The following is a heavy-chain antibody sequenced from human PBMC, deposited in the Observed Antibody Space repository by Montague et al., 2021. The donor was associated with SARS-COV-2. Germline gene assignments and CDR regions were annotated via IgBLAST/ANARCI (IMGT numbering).Heavy chain of an antibody. CDR2: IYHTGST. J-gene: IGHJ2*01. CDR1: GGSITSGGYY. V-gene: IGHV4-31*03. Sequence: TLSLTCTVSGGSITSGGYYWTWIRQHPGKGLEWIGYIYHTGSTYYNPSLQSRLRTSVDTSKNEFPLTLTSVTAADTAIYYCARDRGWGSRGAGYIDLWGRGTLVTVSS. D-gene: IGHD2-21*01. CDR3: ARDRGWGSRGAGYIDL.